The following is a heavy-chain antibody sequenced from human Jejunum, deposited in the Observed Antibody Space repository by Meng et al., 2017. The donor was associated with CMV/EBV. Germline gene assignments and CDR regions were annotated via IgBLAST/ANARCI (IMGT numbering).Heavy chain of an antibody. CDR3: AKDGGSFLDYYFDY. J-gene: IGHJ4*02. D-gene: IGHD3-16*01. V-gene: IGHV1-2*02. CDR2: INPYTGDT. CDR1: EYTFTDYY. Sequence: ASEYTFTDYYIHWVRQAPGQGLEWMGYINPYTGDTNYPQEFQGRVTMTRDTSTNTAYMELTRLRSDDTALYYCAKDGGSFLDYYFDYWGQGTLVTVSS.